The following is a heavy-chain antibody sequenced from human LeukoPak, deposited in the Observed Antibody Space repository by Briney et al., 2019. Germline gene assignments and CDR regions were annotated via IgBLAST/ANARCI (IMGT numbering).Heavy chain of an antibody. D-gene: IGHD3-10*01. V-gene: IGHV1-2*02. Sequence: ASVKVSCKASGYTFIDYYMHWVRQAPGQGLEWMGWINPNSGGTNYAQKFQGRVTMTRDTSISTAYMELSSLRSDDTAVYYCARDRGSYYNIFDSWGQGTLVIVSS. CDR3: ARDRGSYYNIFDS. J-gene: IGHJ4*02. CDR2: INPNSGGT. CDR1: GYTFIDYY.